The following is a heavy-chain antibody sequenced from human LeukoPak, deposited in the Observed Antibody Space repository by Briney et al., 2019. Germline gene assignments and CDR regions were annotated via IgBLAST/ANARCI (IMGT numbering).Heavy chain of an antibody. V-gene: IGHV3-20*04. CDR2: INWNGGST. CDR3: ARGYSSGWYLYYFDY. CDR1: GFTFDDYG. D-gene: IGHD6-19*01. J-gene: IGHJ4*02. Sequence: GGSLRLSCAASGFTFDDYGMSWVRQAPGKGLEWVSGINWNGGSTGYADSVEGRFTISRDNAKNSLYLQMNSLRAEDTALYYCARGYSSGWYLYYFDYWGQGTLVTVSS.